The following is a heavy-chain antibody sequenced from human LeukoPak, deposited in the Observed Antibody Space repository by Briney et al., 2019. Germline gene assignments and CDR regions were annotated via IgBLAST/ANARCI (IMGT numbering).Heavy chain of an antibody. CDR2: IKQDGSEK. J-gene: IGHJ3*02. V-gene: IGHV3-7*01. CDR1: GFTFSSYW. Sequence: PGGSLRLSCAASGFTFSSYWMSWVRQAPGKGLEWVANIKQDGSEKYYVDSVKGRFTISRDNAKNSLYPQMNSLRAEDTAVYYCAKGRLRYCSGGSCYSDAFDIWGQGTMVTVSS. CDR3: AKGRLRYCSGGSCYSDAFDI. D-gene: IGHD2-15*01.